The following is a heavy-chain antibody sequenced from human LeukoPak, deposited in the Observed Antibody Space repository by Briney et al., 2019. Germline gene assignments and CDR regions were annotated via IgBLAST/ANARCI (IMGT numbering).Heavy chain of an antibody. D-gene: IGHD3-22*01. CDR2: IYYSGGT. CDR3: ARHGDSSGYYYAIDY. Sequence: SETLSLTCTVSGGSISSYYWSWIRQPPGKGLEWIGYIYYSGGTNYNPSLKSRVTISVDTSKNQFSLKLSSVTAADTAVYYCARHGDSSGYYYAIDYWGQGTLVTVSS. CDR1: GGSISSYY. J-gene: IGHJ4*02. V-gene: IGHV4-59*08.